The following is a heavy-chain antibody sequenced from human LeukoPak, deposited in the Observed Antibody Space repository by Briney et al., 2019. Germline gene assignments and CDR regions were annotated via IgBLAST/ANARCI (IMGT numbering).Heavy chain of an antibody. Sequence: SETLSLTCAVYGGSFSGYYWSWIRQPPGKGLEWIGEINHSGSTNYNPSLKSRVTISVDTSKNQFSLKLSSVTAADTAVYYCASNYYDSSGYRSESSDYWGQGTLVTVSS. CDR2: INHSGST. CDR3: ASNYYDSSGYRSESSDY. J-gene: IGHJ4*02. V-gene: IGHV4-34*01. CDR1: GGSFSGYY. D-gene: IGHD3-22*01.